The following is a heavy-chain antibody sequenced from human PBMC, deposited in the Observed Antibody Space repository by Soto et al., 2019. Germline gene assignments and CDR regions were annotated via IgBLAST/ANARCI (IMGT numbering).Heavy chain of an antibody. V-gene: IGHV5-51*01. D-gene: IGHD6-6*01. CDR3: ARGGAARRTPYYYYYGMDV. CDR2: IYPGDSDT. CDR1: GYSFTSYW. J-gene: IGHJ6*02. Sequence: GESLKNSCKGSGYSFTSYWIGWVRQMPGKGLEWMGIIYPGDSDTRYSPSFQGQVTISAEKSISTAYLQWSSLKASDTAMYYCARGGAARRTPYYYYYGMDVWGQGTTVTVSS.